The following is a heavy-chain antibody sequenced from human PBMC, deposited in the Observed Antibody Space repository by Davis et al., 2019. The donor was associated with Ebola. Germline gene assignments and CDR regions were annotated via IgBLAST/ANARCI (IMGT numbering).Heavy chain of an antibody. V-gene: IGHV1-46*01. CDR3: ASLRRTITGMDDAFDV. CDR1: GYTFTSYY. J-gene: IGHJ3*01. CDR2: INPSGGST. D-gene: IGHD2-8*02. Sequence: AASVKVSCKASGYTFTSYYMHWVRQAPGQGLEWMGIINPSGGSTSYAQKFQGRVTMTRDTSTSTVYMELSSLKASDSGMYYCASLRRTITGMDDAFDVWGQGTMVTVSS.